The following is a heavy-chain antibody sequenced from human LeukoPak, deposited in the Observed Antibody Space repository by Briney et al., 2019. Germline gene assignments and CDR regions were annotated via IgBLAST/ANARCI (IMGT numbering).Heavy chain of an antibody. CDR1: GGSFSGYY. D-gene: IGHD3-9*01. V-gene: IGHV4-34*01. CDR3: ARPSLRKLRYFDWLYFDY. Sequence: SETLSLTCAVYGGSFSGYYWSWIRQPPGKGLEWIGEINHSGSTNYNPSLKSRVTISVDTSKNQFSLKLSSVTAADTAVYYCARPSLRKLRYFDWLYFDYWGQGTLVTVSS. CDR2: INHSGST. J-gene: IGHJ4*02.